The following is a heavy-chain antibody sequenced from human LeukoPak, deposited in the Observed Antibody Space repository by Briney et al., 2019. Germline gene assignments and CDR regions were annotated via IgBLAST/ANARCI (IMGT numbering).Heavy chain of an antibody. CDR2: IRYDGSNK. V-gene: IGHV3-30*02. CDR1: GFTVSSNY. D-gene: IGHD3-10*01. CDR3: AKGRWFGEY. Sequence: GGSLRLSCAASGFTVSSNYMSWARQAPGKGLEWVAFIRYDGSNKYYADSVKGRFTISRDNSKNTLYLQMNSLRAEDTAVYYCAKGRWFGEYWGQGTLVTVSS. J-gene: IGHJ4*02.